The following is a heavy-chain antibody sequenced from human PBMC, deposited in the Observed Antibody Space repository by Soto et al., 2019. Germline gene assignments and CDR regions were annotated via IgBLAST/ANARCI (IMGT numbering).Heavy chain of an antibody. CDR2: IYYSGST. V-gene: IGHV4-39*01. J-gene: IGHJ6*03. CDR3: ARVEYYGSAIPPSVHYYYYYMDV. D-gene: IGHD3-10*01. Sequence: PSETLSLTCTVSGGSISSSSYYWGWIRQPPGKGLEWIGSIYYSGSTYYNPSLKSRVTISVDTSKNQFSLKLSSVTAADTAVYYCARVEYYGSAIPPSVHYYYYYMDVWGKGTTVTVSS. CDR1: GGSISSSSYY.